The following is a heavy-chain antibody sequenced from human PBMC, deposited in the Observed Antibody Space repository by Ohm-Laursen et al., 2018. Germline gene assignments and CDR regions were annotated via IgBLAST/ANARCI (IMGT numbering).Heavy chain of an antibody. D-gene: IGHD3-3*01. J-gene: IGHJ3*02. CDR2: INHSGST. CDR3: ARTTLIFGVVFDAFDI. Sequence: SETLSLTCAVYGGSFSGYHWSWIRQPPEKGLEWIGEINHSGSTNYNPSLKSRVTISVDTSKNQFSLKLSSVTAADTAVYYCARTTLIFGVVFDAFDIWGQGTMVAVSS. CDR1: GGSFSGYH. V-gene: IGHV4-34*01.